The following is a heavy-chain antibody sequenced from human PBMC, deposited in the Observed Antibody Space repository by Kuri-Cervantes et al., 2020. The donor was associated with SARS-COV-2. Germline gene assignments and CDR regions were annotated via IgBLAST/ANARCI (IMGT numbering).Heavy chain of an antibody. CDR3: ARGKQDFDY. CDR2: ISYDASNK. V-gene: IGHV3-30-3*01. CDR1: GFIFSDYF. J-gene: IGHJ4*02. Sequence: GESLKISCAASGFIFSDYFLHWVRQAPGKGLEWVAVISYDASNKYYADSVKGRFTISRDNSKNTLFLQMNSLGAEDTAVYYCARGKQDFDYWGQGTLVTVSS.